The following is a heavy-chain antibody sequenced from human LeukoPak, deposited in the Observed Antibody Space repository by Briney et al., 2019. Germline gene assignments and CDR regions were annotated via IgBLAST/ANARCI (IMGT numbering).Heavy chain of an antibody. CDR3: ARGTYYYEF. Sequence: GGSLRLSCAASKFTFSSHWMSWVRRAPGKGLEWVAYMNQLGNEKNYVDSVKGRFTISRDNAKNSLYLQMNSLRAEDTAVYYCARGTYYYEFWGQGTLVTVSS. CDR1: KFTFSSHW. V-gene: IGHV3-7*04. CDR2: MNQLGNEK. J-gene: IGHJ4*02. D-gene: IGHD3-16*01.